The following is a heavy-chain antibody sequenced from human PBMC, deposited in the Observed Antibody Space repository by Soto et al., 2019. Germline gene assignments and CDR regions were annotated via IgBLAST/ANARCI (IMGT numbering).Heavy chain of an antibody. CDR2: IYTSGST. V-gene: IGHV4-4*07. J-gene: IGHJ2*01. D-gene: IGHD2-2*01. CDR1: GGSISSYY. CDR3: ARGRPRGVGVVPAASNYWYFDL. Sequence: QVQLQESGPGLVKPSETLSLTCTVSGGSISSYYWSWIRQPAGKGLEWIGRIYTSGSTNYNPSLKSRVTMSVGTSKNQFSLKLSSVTAADTAVYYCARGRPRGVGVVPAASNYWYFDLWGRGTLVTGSS.